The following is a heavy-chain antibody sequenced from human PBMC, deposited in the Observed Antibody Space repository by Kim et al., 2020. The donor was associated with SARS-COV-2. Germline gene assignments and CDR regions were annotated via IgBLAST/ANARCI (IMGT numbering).Heavy chain of an antibody. D-gene: IGHD2-15*01. CDR1: GGSISAYY. Sequence: SETLSLTCTVSGGSISAYYWSWIRQPPGKGLEWFGFFYSSGGPSYNPPPRSRSPIPLDMSKNQFSRNLTSLTVPARAGYYFAREPEVGNGGGFDPGGKGT. CDR3: AREPEVGNGGGFDP. V-gene: IGHV4-59*13. CDR2: FYSSGGP. J-gene: IGHJ5*02.